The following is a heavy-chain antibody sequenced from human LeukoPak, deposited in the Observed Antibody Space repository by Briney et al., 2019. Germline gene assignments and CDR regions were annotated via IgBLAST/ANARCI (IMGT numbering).Heavy chain of an antibody. CDR3: ARSRRYYYYYYYMDV. J-gene: IGHJ6*03. CDR1: GGTFSSYA. Sequence: ASVKVSCKASGGTFSSYAISWVRQAPGQRLEWMGGIIPIFGTANYAQKFQGRVTITTDESTSTAYMELSSLRSEDTAVYYCARSRRYYYYYYYMDVWGKGTTVTVSS. CDR2: IIPIFGTA. V-gene: IGHV1-69*05.